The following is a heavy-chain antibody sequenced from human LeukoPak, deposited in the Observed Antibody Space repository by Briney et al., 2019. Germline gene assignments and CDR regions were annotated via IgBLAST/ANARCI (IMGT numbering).Heavy chain of an antibody. CDR3: TTDGVGVEGATYDN. J-gene: IGHJ4*02. CDR1: GLTFSSYS. V-gene: IGHV3-15*01. Sequence: PGGSLRLSCAASGLTFSSYSMNWVRQAPGKGLEWVGRIKAKAHGGTIEYAAPVKGRFTISRDGSKNTLHLQMNSLKTEDTAVYYCTTDGVGVEGATYDNWGQGTLVSVSS. CDR2: IKAKAHGGTI. D-gene: IGHD1-26*01.